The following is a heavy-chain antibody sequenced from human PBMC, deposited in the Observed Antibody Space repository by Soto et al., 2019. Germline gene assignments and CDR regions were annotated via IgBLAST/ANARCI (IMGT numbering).Heavy chain of an antibody. CDR3: ARDVGVYDSSGYYVRGDAFDI. V-gene: IGHV4-59*01. CDR1: GGSISSYH. J-gene: IGHJ3*02. D-gene: IGHD3-22*01. Sequence: KASETLSLTCTVSGGSISSYHWSWIRQPPGKGLEWIGYIYYSGSTNYNPSLKSRVTISVDTSKNQFSLKLSSVTAADTAVYYCARDVGVYDSSGYYVRGDAFDIWGQGTMVTVSS. CDR2: IYYSGST.